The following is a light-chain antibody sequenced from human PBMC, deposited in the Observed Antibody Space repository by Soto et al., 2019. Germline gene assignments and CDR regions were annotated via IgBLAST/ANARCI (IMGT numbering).Light chain of an antibody. CDR2: GAS. CDR1: RSVSDR. V-gene: IGKV3D-15*01. Sequence: ETLLTQSPATLSGSPGQRVILSCRASRSVSDRLAWYQQRPGQAPRILIYGASTRATGIPARFSGSGSGTEFTLTISSLKSEDVAVYYCQQYNDWPRAFGQGTKVDI. J-gene: IGKJ1*01. CDR3: QQYNDWPRA.